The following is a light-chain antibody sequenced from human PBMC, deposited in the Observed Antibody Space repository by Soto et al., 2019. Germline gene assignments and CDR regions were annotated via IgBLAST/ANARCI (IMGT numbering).Light chain of an antibody. CDR1: SSDVGYYKY. V-gene: IGLV2-14*01. CDR2: EVT. Sequence: QSALTQRGSVSGSPGQSITISCTGTSSDVGYYKYVSWYQQYPGKAPKLMIYEVTNRPSGVSTRFSGSKSGNTASLTISGLQAEDEADYYCSSYSSSSTVYVFGTGTKVTVL. CDR3: SSYSSSSTVYV. J-gene: IGLJ1*01.